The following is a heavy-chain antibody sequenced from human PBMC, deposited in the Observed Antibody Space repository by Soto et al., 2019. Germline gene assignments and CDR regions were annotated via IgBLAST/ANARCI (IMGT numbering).Heavy chain of an antibody. Sequence: GESLKISCKGSGYSFTSHWIGWVRQMSGKGLEWMGTIYPDDSDTRYSPSFQGQVTISADKSISTAYLQWSSLKASDTAMYYCARHMEAAAGQFYYYYGMDVWGQGTTVTVYS. V-gene: IGHV5-51*01. J-gene: IGHJ6*02. CDR3: ARHMEAAAGQFYYYYGMDV. D-gene: IGHD6-13*01. CDR2: IYPDDSDT. CDR1: GYSFTSHW.